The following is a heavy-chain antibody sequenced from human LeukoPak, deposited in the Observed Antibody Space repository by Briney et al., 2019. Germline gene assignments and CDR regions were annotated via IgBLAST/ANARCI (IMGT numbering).Heavy chain of an antibody. CDR1: GFIFRNYE. V-gene: IGHV3-48*03. J-gene: IGHJ4*02. CDR2: INPGSSNI. Sequence: RGSLRLSCAASGFIFRNYEMNWVRRAPGKGREWVSYINPGSSNISYADSVKGRFTISRDDATHSLYLQMNSLRAEDTAVYYCATSVSSGWGPVDDYWGQGTLVTVSS. CDR3: ATSVSSGWGPVDDY. D-gene: IGHD6-19*01.